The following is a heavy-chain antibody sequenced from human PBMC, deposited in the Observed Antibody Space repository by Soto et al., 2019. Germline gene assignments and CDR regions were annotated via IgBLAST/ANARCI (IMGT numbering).Heavy chain of an antibody. CDR3: AREYGMDV. CDR2: ISGYNGNT. V-gene: IGHV1-18*01. CDR1: GYSFHTYA. Sequence: QVQLVQSGAEVKKPGASVNVTCKASGYSFHTYAISWVRQAPGQGLEWVGWISGYNGNTNYAQKFPGRVTLTTATSTKTAFMELRRLTGDATAVYYCAREYGMDVWGQGTTVTVSS. J-gene: IGHJ6*02.